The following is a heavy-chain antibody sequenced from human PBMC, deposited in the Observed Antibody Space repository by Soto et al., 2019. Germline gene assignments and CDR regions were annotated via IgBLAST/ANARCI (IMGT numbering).Heavy chain of an antibody. CDR2: IHVTGDT. CDR1: GDSITSGSYS. CDR3: ARGGALRPTGHVPLAF. D-gene: IGHD3-16*01. Sequence: QLQLRESGSRLVQPSQTLTLTCSVSGDSITSGSYSWSWIRQAPGKGLEWLGNIHVTGDTAFNPSPRRRLPLTVTTSQNHFSLYVTSVPSADTAVYYCARGGALRPTGHVPLAFWGRGTLVTVSS. V-gene: IGHV4-30-2*01. J-gene: IGHJ4*02.